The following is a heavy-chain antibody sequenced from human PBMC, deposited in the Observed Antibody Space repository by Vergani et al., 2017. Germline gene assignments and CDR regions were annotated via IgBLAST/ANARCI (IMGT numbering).Heavy chain of an antibody. CDR3: ARGALWWLRQIDS. V-gene: IGHV4-61*02. CDR1: GVSMQSGSFY. CDR2: VYPSGTT. D-gene: IGHD2-21*01. J-gene: IGHJ4*02. Sequence: QVQLHESGPGLVKPSETLSLICSVSGVSMQSGSFYWTWIRQTAERRLEWMGRVYPSGTTNYNPSLKSRVTMSLDTSKNQFSLNLYSVTAADTAVYYCARGALWWLRQIDSWGQGTLVTVSS.